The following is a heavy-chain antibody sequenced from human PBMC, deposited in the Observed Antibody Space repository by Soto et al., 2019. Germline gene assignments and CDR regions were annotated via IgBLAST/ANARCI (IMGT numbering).Heavy chain of an antibody. D-gene: IGHD6-19*01. CDR3: AKGLSSGWSYYYYGMDV. CDR1: GFTFSSYA. V-gene: IGHV3-23*01. CDR2: ISGNGGST. J-gene: IGHJ6*02. Sequence: GGSLRLSCAASGFTFSSYAMSWVRQAPGKGLEWVSAISGNGGSTYYADSVKGRFTISRDNSKNTLYLQMNSLRAEDTAVYYCAKGLSSGWSYYYYGMDVWGQGTTVTVSS.